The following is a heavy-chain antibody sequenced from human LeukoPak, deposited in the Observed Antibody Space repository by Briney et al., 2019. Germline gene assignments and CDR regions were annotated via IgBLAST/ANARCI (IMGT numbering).Heavy chain of an antibody. V-gene: IGHV3-74*01. CDR3: ARAHYAYCGGDCYSQGAFDI. J-gene: IGHJ3*02. D-gene: IGHD2-21*02. CDR2: INSDGSST. CDR1: GFTFSSYW. Sequence: GSLRLSCAASGFTFSSYWMHWVRQAPGKGLVWVSRINSDGSSTSYADSVKGRFTISRDNAKNTLYLQMNSLRAEDTAVYYRARAHYAYCGGDCYSQGAFDIWGQGTMVTVSS.